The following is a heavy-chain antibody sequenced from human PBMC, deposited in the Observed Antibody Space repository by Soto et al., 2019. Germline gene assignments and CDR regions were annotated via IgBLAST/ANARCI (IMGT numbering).Heavy chain of an antibody. D-gene: IGHD2-2*02. CDR3: AKIPTLLTPYYFDY. Sequence: PGGSLRLSCAASGFTCSSYAMSWVRQAPGKGLEWDSAISGSGGSTYYADSVKGRFTISRDNSKNTLYLQMNSLRAEDTAVYYCAKIPTLLTPYYFDYWGQGTLVTVSS. V-gene: IGHV3-23*01. CDR2: ISGSGGST. J-gene: IGHJ4*02. CDR1: GFTCSSYA.